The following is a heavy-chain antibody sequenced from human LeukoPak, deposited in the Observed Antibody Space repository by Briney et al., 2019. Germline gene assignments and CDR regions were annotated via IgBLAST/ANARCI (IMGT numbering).Heavy chain of an antibody. CDR1: GDTFSSYA. CDR2: IIPIFGTA. J-gene: IGHJ4*02. V-gene: IGHV1-69*13. Sequence: SVKVSCKASGDTFSSYAIGWVLQAPGQGLEWMGGIIPIFGTANYAQKFQGRVTITADESTSTAYMELSSLRSEGTAVYYCAAWVFRAGTYDYWGQGTLVTVSS. CDR3: AAWVFRAGTYDY. D-gene: IGHD6-19*01.